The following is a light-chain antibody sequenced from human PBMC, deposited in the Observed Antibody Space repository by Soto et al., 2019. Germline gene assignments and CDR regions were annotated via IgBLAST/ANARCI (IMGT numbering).Light chain of an antibody. CDR3: CSYAGSRTLV. CDR2: EGS. CDR1: SSDVGRYNL. Sequence: QSVLTQPASVSGSPGQSITISCTGTSSDVGRYNLVSWYQQHPGKAPKLMIYEGSKRPSGVSNRFSGSKSGNTASLTISGLQAEDEADYYCCSYAGSRTLVFGGGTKLTVL. J-gene: IGLJ2*01. V-gene: IGLV2-23*01.